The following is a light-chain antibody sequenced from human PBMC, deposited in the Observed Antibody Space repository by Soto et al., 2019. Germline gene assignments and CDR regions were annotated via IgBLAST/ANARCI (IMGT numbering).Light chain of an antibody. Sequence: EIVMTQSPATLSVSPGERATLSCRASQSISSSYLAWYQQKPGQAPRLLIYGASNRATGIPDRFSGSGSGTDFTLTISRLEPEDFAMYYCQQYGSSPLTFGGGTKVDIK. V-gene: IGKV3-20*01. CDR3: QQYGSSPLT. CDR2: GAS. J-gene: IGKJ4*01. CDR1: QSISSSY.